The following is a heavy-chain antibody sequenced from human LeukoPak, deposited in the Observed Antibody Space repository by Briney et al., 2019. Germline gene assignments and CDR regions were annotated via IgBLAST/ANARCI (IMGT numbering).Heavy chain of an antibody. J-gene: IGHJ6*03. CDR1: GFTLGYHG. CDR2: IFSNGVNT. Sequence: HSGGPLRLSCAASGFTLGYHGMHWLRQAPGKGLEWVAIIFSNGVNTYYADSLRGRSTISRDTSKNTLFLEMESLRTEDTAVYYCARHRGSIFEGYMDVWGKGTTVTVSS. D-gene: IGHD3-9*01. CDR3: ARHRGSIFEGYMDV. V-gene: IGHV3-33*01.